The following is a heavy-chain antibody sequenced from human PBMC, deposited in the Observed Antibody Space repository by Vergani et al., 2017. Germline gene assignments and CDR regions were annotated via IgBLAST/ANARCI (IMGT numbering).Heavy chain of an antibody. CDR2: IYSSGST. J-gene: IGHJ4*02. D-gene: IGHD2-21*01. Sequence: EVQLVESGGGLIQPGGSLRLSCAASGFTVSSNYMSWVRQAPGKGLEWVSVIYSSGSTYYADSVKGRFTISRDNSKNTLYLQMNSLRAEDTAVYYCARATEHDGYYFDYWGQGTLVTGSS. CDR1: GFTVSSNY. CDR3: ARATEHDGYYFDY. V-gene: IGHV3-53*01.